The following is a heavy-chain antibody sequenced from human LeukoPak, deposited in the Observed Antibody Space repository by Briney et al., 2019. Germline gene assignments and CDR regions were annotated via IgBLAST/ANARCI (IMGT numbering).Heavy chain of an antibody. D-gene: IGHD4-17*01. Sequence: ASVKVSCKASGYTFTSHAVNWVRQAPGQGLEWMGWINTNTGNPTYAQDFTGRFVFSLDTSVSTAYLQISSLKADDTAVYYCARGHGDLDYWGQGTLVTVSS. V-gene: IGHV7-4-1*02. CDR1: GYTFTSHA. J-gene: IGHJ4*02. CDR2: INTNTGNP. CDR3: ARGHGDLDY.